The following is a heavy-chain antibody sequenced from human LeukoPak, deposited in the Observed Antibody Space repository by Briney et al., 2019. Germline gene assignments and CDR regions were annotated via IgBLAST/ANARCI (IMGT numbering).Heavy chain of an antibody. J-gene: IGHJ4*02. D-gene: IGHD2-21*01. CDR3: ASGGDAFATYY. Sequence: GGSLRLSCAASGFTFTDYWMHWARQTPGEGLVWVSRITIDGSDTTYADSVKGRFTISRDNAQNTVYLQMNSLRAEDTAIYYCASGGDAFATYYWGQGTLVTVSS. V-gene: IGHV3-74*01. CDR1: GFTFTDYW. CDR2: ITIDGSDT.